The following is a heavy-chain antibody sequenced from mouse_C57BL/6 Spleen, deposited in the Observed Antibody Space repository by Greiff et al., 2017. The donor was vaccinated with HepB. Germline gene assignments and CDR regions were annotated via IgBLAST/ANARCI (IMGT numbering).Heavy chain of an antibody. Sequence: EVKLMESGEGLVKPGGSLKLSCAASGFTFSSYAMSWVRQTPEKRLEWVAYISSGGDYIYYADTVKGRFTISRDNARNTLYLQMSSLKSEDTAMYYCTSMLTGTSWFAYWGQGTLVTVSA. D-gene: IGHD4-1*01. CDR1: GFTFSSYA. CDR2: ISSGGDYI. J-gene: IGHJ3*01. V-gene: IGHV5-9-1*02. CDR3: TSMLTGTSWFAY.